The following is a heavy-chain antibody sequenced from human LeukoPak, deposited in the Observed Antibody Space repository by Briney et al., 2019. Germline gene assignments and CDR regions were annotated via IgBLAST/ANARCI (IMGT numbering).Heavy chain of an antibody. Sequence: GASVKVSCKASGYTFTSYGISWVRQAPGQGLEWMGWISAYNGNTNYAQKLQGRVTMTTDTSTSTAYMELRSLRSDDTAVYYCARDPIRYFGRDYYYYGMDVWGQGTTVTVSS. CDR1: GYTFTSYG. CDR2: ISAYNGNT. V-gene: IGHV1-18*01. CDR3: ARDPIRYFGRDYYYYGMDV. D-gene: IGHD3-9*01. J-gene: IGHJ6*02.